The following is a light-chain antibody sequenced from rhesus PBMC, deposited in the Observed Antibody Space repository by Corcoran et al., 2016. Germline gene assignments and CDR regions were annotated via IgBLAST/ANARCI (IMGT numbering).Light chain of an antibody. Sequence: DIVMTQTPLSLPVTPGEPASISCRSSQSLLDSEDGNNYLDWYLQKPGQSPQLLIYEVSNRASGFPDRFRGSGSDTDFTMKISRVEAEDVGVYCCMQALEFPLTFGGGTKVEIK. V-gene: IGKV2-104*02. J-gene: IGKJ4*01. CDR2: EVS. CDR1: QSLLDSEDGNNY. CDR3: MQALEFPLT.